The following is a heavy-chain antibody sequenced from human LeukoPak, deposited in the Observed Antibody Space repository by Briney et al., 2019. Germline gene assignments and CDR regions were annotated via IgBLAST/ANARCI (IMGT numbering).Heavy chain of an antibody. Sequence: SETLSLTCTVSGGSISGYYWSWIRQPPGKGLEWIGYIYYSGSTNYNPSLKSRVTISVDTSKNQFSLKLSSVTAADTAVYYCARDLAAAAGHDAFDIWGQGTMVTVSS. V-gene: IGHV4-59*01. CDR1: GGSISGYY. CDR2: IYYSGST. J-gene: IGHJ3*02. D-gene: IGHD6-13*01. CDR3: ARDLAAAAGHDAFDI.